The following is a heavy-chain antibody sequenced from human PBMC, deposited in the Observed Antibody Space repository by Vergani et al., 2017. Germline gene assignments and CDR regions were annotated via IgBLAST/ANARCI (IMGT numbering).Heavy chain of an antibody. V-gene: IGHV3-73*02. D-gene: IGHD3-22*01. CDR3: TRRHDSRGSDYDYGMDV. CDR1: GFPFSGPA. Sequence: EVQLVESGGGLVQPGGSLKLSCAASGFPFSGPAMHWVRQASGTGLEWVGRIRSKANSYATAYAASVKGRFTISRDDSKNTAYLQMNSLKTGDTAVYYCTRRHDSRGSDYDYGMDVWGQGTTVTVSS. J-gene: IGHJ6*02. CDR2: IRSKANSYAT.